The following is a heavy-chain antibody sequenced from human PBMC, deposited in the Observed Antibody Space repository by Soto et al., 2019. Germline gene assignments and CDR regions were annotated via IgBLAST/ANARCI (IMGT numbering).Heavy chain of an antibody. J-gene: IGHJ4*02. D-gene: IGHD3-3*01. Sequence: PSETLSLTCTVSGGSISSSSYYWGWIRQPPGKGLEWIGSIYYSGSTYYNPSLKSRVTISVDTSKNQFSLKLSSVTAADTAVYYCASLDTIFGVAEGSPVDYWGQGTLVTVSS. V-gene: IGHV4-39*01. CDR2: IYYSGST. CDR3: ASLDTIFGVAEGSPVDY. CDR1: GGSISSSSYY.